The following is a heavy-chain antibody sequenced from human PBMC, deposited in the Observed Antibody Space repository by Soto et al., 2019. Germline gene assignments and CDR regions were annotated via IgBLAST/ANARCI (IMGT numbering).Heavy chain of an antibody. V-gene: IGHV3-15*01. Sequence: GVSLRLSCAASGFTFSNAWMSWVRQAPGKGLEWVGRIKSKTDGGTTDYAAPVKGRFTISRDDSKNTLYLQMNSLKTEDTAVYYCTTKWETSYYDFWSGWTKNWFDPWGQGTLVTVSS. CDR3: TTKWETSYYDFWSGWTKNWFDP. D-gene: IGHD3-3*01. CDR1: GFTFSNAW. CDR2: IKSKTDGGTT. J-gene: IGHJ5*02.